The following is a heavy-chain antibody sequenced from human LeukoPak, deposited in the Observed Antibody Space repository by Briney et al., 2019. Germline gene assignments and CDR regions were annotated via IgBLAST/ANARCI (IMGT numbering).Heavy chain of an antibody. Sequence: SQTLSLTCTVSGDSISSGDYHWNWIRQPPGKGLEWIGYFYYSGSTNYNPSLKSRVTISVDTSKNQFSLKLSSVTAADTAVYYCASLQRSWYGYFDYWGQGTLVTVSS. J-gene: IGHJ4*02. D-gene: IGHD6-13*01. CDR1: GDSISSGDYH. CDR2: FYYSGST. V-gene: IGHV4-30-4*01. CDR3: ASLQRSWYGYFDY.